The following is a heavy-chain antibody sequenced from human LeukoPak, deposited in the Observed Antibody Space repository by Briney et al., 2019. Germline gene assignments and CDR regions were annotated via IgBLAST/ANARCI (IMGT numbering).Heavy chain of an antibody. CDR2: IDPSVSYT. CDR3: ARHSDGSGSYYNANGMDV. D-gene: IGHD3-10*01. V-gene: IGHV5-10-1*01. J-gene: IGHJ6*04. Sequence: GESLKISCKGSGYSFTSYWISWVRQMPGKGLEWMGGIDPSVSYTNYSPSFQGHVTISADKSISTAYLQWSSLKASDTAMYYCARHSDGSGSYYNANGMDVWGIGTTVTVSS. CDR1: GYSFTSYW.